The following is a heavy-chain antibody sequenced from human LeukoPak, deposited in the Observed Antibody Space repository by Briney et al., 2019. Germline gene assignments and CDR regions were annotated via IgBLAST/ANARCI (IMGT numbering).Heavy chain of an antibody. CDR1: GFTFSSYA. V-gene: IGHV3-7*01. CDR3: ARDIRNVDFGVVFFDY. D-gene: IGHD3-3*01. J-gene: IGHJ4*02. CDR2: IEQDGSEK. Sequence: GGSLRLSCAASGFTFSSYAMSWVRQAPGKGLEWVANIEQDGSEKYYVDSVKGRFTISRDNAKNSLYLQMNSLRAEDTVVYYCARDIRNVDFGVVFFDYWGQGTLVTVSS.